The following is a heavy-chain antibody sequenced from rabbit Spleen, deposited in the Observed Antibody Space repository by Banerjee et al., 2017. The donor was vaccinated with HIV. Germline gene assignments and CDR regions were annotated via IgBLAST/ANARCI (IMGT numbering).Heavy chain of an antibody. CDR2: IYAGSSGST. D-gene: IGHD1-1*01. Sequence: QEQLVVSGGGLVQPEGSLTLTCTVSGFSFSSSYWICWVRQAPGKGLEWIACIYAGSSGSTYYASWAIGRFTISKSSSTTVTLQMTSLTVADTATYFCARDQGTSFSTYGMDLWGPGTLVTVS. J-gene: IGHJ6*01. CDR1: GFSFSSSYW. CDR3: ARDQGTSFSTYGMDL. V-gene: IGHV1S45*01.